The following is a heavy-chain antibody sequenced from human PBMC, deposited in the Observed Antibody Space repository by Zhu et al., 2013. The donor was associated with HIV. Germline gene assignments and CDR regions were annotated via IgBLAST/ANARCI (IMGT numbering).Heavy chain of an antibody. J-gene: IGHJ3*02. D-gene: IGHD1-1*01. Sequence: QVQLVQAGAEVKKPGASVKVSCKTSGYTLTDYYIHWVRQAPGQGLEWMGWINPTSAGTKYAQKFQGRVTMTRDTSINTAYMELSRLRSDDTAVYYCARDEVRLGAFDIWGQGTMVTVSS. CDR3: ARDEVRLGAFDI. CDR2: INPTSAGT. CDR1: GYTLTDYY. V-gene: IGHV1-2*02.